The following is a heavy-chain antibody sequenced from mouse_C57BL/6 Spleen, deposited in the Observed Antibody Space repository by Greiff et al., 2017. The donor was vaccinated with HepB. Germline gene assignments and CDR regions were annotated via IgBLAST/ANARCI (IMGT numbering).Heavy chain of an antibody. J-gene: IGHJ3*01. CDR3: ARSAIYYDYAWFAY. D-gene: IGHD2-4*01. V-gene: IGHV1-61*01. CDR1: GYNFTSYW. CDR2: IYPSDSET. Sequence: VQLQQPGAELVRPGSSVKLSCKASGYNFTSYWMDWVKQRPGQGLEWIGNIYPSDSETHYNQKFKDKATLTVDKSSSTAYMQLSSLTSEDSAVYYCARSAIYYDYAWFAYWGQGTLVTVSA.